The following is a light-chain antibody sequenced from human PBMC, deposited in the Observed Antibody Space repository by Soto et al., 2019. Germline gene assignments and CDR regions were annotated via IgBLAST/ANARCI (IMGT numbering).Light chain of an antibody. V-gene: IGLV2-11*01. CDR1: SSDVGGYNY. CDR2: DVS. J-gene: IGLJ1*01. Sequence: QSVLTQPRSVSGSPGQSVTISCTGTSSDVGGYNYVSWYQQHPGKATKLMIYDVSKRPSGVPDRFSGSKSGNTASLTISWLQAEDEADYYCCSYAGSYTYVFGTGTKVTVL. CDR3: CSYAGSYTYV.